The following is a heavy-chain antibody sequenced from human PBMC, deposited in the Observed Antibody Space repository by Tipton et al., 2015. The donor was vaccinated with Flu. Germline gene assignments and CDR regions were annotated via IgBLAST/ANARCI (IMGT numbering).Heavy chain of an antibody. CDR3: ASPPLTVVTPGELDY. D-gene: IGHD4-23*01. CDR2: ISGSGGST. Sequence: SLRLSCAASGFTSSSYAMSWVRQAPGKGLEWVSAISGSGGSTYYADSVKGRFTISRDNSKNTLYLQMNSLRAEDTAVYYCASPPLTVVTPGELDYWGQGTLVTVSS. CDR1: GFTSSSYA. J-gene: IGHJ4*02. V-gene: IGHV3-23*01.